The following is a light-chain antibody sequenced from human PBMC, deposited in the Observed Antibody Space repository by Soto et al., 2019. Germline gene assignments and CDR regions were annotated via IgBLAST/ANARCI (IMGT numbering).Light chain of an antibody. CDR2: DAP. CDR1: QSVSSY. V-gene: IGKV3-11*01. Sequence: EIVLTQSPATLSLSPGERATLSCRASQSVSSYLAWYQQKPGQAPRLLIYDAPNRATGIPARFSGSGSGTDFTLTIGSLEPEDFAVYYCQQRSNWPSITFGQGTRLEIK. CDR3: QQRSNWPSIT. J-gene: IGKJ5*01.